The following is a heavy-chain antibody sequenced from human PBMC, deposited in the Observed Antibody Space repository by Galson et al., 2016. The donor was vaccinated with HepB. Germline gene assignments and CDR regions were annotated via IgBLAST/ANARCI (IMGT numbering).Heavy chain of an antibody. CDR2: IYYSGST. CDR3: ARNLGTPDDY. Sequence: SETLSLTCTVSGGSISSYYWTWIRQPPGKGLEWIGYIYYSGSTNYNPSLKSRVTISVDTSKNQFSLKLNSVTAADTAVYYRARNLGTPDDYWGQGTLVTVSS. D-gene: IGHD7-27*01. V-gene: IGHV4-59*01. CDR1: GGSISSYY. J-gene: IGHJ4*02.